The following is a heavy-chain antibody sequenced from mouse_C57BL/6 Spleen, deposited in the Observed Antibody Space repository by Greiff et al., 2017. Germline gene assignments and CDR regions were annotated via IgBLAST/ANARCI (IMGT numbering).Heavy chain of an antibody. CDR1: GYTFTSYW. Sequence: QVQLQQPGAELVKPGASVKLSCKASGYTFTSYWMHWVKQRPGQGLEWIGMIHPNSGSTNYNEKFKSKATLTVDKSSSTAYMQLSSLTSVDSAVYFCARAGGYGYDGAGFAMENRGQRTSDTAS. D-gene: IGHD2-2*01. CDR3: ARAGGYGYDGAGFAMEN. CDR2: IHPNSGST. V-gene: IGHV1-64*01. J-gene: IGHJ4*01.